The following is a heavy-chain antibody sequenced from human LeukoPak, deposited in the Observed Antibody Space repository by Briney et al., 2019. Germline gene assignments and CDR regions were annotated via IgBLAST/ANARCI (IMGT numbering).Heavy chain of an antibody. D-gene: IGHD4-17*01. CDR1: GYTFTGYY. CDR2: SNPNTGGT. Sequence: ASVKVSCKTSGYTFTGYYMHWVRQAPGQGLEWMGWSNPNTGGTKYAQKFQGRVTMTRDTSISTAYMELSRLRFDDTAVFYCARTLTPTVTYGMDVWGQGTTVTVSS. J-gene: IGHJ6*02. CDR3: ARTLTPTVTYGMDV. V-gene: IGHV1-2*02.